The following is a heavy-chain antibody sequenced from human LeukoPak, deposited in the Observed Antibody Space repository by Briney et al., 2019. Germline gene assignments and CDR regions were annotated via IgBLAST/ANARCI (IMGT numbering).Heavy chain of an antibody. CDR2: VHYSGST. V-gene: IGHV4-39*01. J-gene: IGHJ6*03. Sequence: SETLSLTCSVSGGSISSSSYFWGWIRQPPGKGLEWIASVHYSGSTYYNPSLKSRVTISVDTSKNQFSLKLSSVTTADTAVYYCARGRSGTVLLWFGEDSEYYYYMDVWGKGTTVTISS. CDR3: ARGRSGTVLLWFGEDSEYYYYMDV. CDR1: GGSISSSSYF. D-gene: IGHD3-10*01.